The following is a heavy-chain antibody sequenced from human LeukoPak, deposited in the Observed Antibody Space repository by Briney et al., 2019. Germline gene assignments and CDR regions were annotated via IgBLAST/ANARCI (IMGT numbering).Heavy chain of an antibody. Sequence: GGSLRLSCAASGFTFSSCGFNWVRQAPGKGLEWVSSIGPTGTDRYYADSVRGRFTISRDNAKNSMYLQMDSLRDEDTAVYYCATETSGRHYDYWGQGTLLTVSS. V-gene: IGHV3-21*01. J-gene: IGHJ4*02. CDR2: IGPTGTDR. D-gene: IGHD6-19*01. CDR3: ATETSGRHYDY. CDR1: GFTFSSCG.